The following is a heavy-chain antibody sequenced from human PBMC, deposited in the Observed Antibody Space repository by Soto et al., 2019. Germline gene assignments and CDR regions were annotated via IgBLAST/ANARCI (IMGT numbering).Heavy chain of an antibody. CDR3: AKGSYSGIYSDFDY. V-gene: IGHV3-30*18. Sequence: QVQLVESGGGVVQPGRSLRLSCAASGFTFSNYAMHWVRQAPGRGLEWVSAISFDGSNKYYTDSVKGLFSISRDNSKNTQYLQMNSLRAGDTAVYYCAKGSYSGIYSDFDYWGQGTLVTVSS. CDR2: ISFDGSNK. D-gene: IGHD1-26*01. CDR1: GFTFSNYA. J-gene: IGHJ4*02.